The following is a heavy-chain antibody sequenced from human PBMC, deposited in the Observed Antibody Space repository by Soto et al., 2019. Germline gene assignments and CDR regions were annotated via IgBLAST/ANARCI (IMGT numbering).Heavy chain of an antibody. Sequence: ASVKVSCKASGYTFTSYAMHWVRQAPGQRLEWMGWINAGNGNTKYSQKFQGRVTITRDTSASTAYMELSSLRSEDAAVYYCARGSGLTYFDYWGQGTLVTVSS. D-gene: IGHD3-10*01. V-gene: IGHV1-3*01. J-gene: IGHJ4*02. CDR1: GYTFTSYA. CDR3: ARGSGLTYFDY. CDR2: INAGNGNT.